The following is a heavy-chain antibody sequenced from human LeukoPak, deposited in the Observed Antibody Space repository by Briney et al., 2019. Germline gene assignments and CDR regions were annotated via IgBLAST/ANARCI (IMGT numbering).Heavy chain of an antibody. Sequence: ASVKVSCKASGYTFTSYDINWVRQATGQGLEWTGWMNPNSGNTGYAQKFQGRVTMTRNTSISTAYMELSSLRSEDTAVYYCARDFDSYYYDSSGYDYWGQGTLVTVSS. D-gene: IGHD3-22*01. CDR1: GYTFTSYD. V-gene: IGHV1-8*01. J-gene: IGHJ4*02. CDR3: ARDFDSYYYDSSGYDY. CDR2: MNPNSGNT.